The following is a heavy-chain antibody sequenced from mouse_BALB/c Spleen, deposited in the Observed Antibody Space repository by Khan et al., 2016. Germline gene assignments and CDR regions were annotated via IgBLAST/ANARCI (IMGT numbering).Heavy chain of an antibody. Sequence: QVRLKESGAELMKPGASVKISCKATGYTFSSYWIEWVKQRPGHGLEWIGEILPGSGSTNYNEKFRGKATFTADTSSNTAYMQLSSLTSEDSAVHYCARTDRRGYFDYWGQGTTLTVSS. CDR3: ARTDRRGYFDY. J-gene: IGHJ2*01. CDR2: ILPGSGST. CDR1: GYTFSSYW. V-gene: IGHV1-9*01.